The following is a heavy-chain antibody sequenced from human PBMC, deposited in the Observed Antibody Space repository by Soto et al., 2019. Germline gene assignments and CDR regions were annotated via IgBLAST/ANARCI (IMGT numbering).Heavy chain of an antibody. V-gene: IGHV1-69*13. Sequence: SVKVSCKASGGTFSSYAISWVRQAPGQGLEWMGGIIPIFGTANYAQKFQGRVTITADESTSTAYMELSSLRSEDTVVYYCARALYSSRWGAYYYGMDVWGQGTTVTVSS. J-gene: IGHJ6*02. D-gene: IGHD6-13*01. CDR1: GGTFSSYA. CDR3: ARALYSSRWGAYYYGMDV. CDR2: IIPIFGTA.